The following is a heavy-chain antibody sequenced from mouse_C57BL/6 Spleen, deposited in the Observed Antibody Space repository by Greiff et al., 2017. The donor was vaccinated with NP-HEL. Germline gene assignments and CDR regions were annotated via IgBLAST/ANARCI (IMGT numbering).Heavy chain of an antibody. CDR2: INPSSGYT. D-gene: IGHD4-1*01. CDR1: GYTFTSYT. J-gene: IGHJ3*01. CDR3: ARSWDGWFAY. Sequence: VQLQQSGAELARPGASVKMSCKASGYTFTSYTMHWVKQRPGQGLEWIGYINPSSGYTKYNQKFKDKATLTADKSSSTAYMQLSSLTYEDSAVYYCARSWDGWFAYWGQGTLVTVSA. V-gene: IGHV1-4*01.